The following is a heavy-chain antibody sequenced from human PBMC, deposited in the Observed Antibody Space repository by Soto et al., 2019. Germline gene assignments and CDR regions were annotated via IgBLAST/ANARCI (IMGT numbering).Heavy chain of an antibody. V-gene: IGHV3-23*01. Sequence: GGSLRLSCAASGFTFSSYTLNWVRRAPGKGLEWVATSSDRRTGNTHYSDSVRGRFTLSRDYSRNILFLQMDSLRADDTALYYCTTWLTAHFDYWGRGTQVTVCS. D-gene: IGHD2-21*02. J-gene: IGHJ4*02. CDR1: GFTFSSYT. CDR3: TTWLTAHFDY. CDR2: SSDRRTGNT.